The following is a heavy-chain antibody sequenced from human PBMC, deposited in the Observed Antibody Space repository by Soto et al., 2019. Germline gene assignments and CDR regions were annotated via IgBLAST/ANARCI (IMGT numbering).Heavy chain of an antibody. Sequence: QVQLVESVGGVVQPERSLRLSCAASGFTFSSYGMHWVRQAPGKGLEWVTVISYDGNVAYYADSVKGRFTISRDNSKNTLYLQMNSLRTEDTAMYYCAKEGPITNWYFDYWGQGTLVTVSS. CDR3: AKEGPITNWYFDY. J-gene: IGHJ4*02. D-gene: IGHD1-1*01. V-gene: IGHV3-30*18. CDR1: GFTFSSYG. CDR2: ISYDGNVA.